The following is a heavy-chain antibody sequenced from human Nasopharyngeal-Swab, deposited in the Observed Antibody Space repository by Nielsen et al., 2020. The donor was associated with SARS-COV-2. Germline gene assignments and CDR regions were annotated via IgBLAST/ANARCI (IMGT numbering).Heavy chain of an antibody. D-gene: IGHD3-16*01. J-gene: IGHJ4*02. Sequence: GESLKISCAASGFSFSDSYMSWIRQAPGKGLEWVSYTSSSGSTMYYADSVKGRFTISRDNAKNSLYLQMNSLRAEDTAVYFCARARGSYAFDYWGQGTLVTVSS. V-gene: IGHV3-11*01. CDR2: TSSSGSTM. CDR1: GFSFSDSY. CDR3: ARARGSYAFDY.